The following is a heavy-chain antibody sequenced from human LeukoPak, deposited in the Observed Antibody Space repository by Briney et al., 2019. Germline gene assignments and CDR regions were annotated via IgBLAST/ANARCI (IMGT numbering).Heavy chain of an antibody. Sequence: ASVKVSCKASGYTFTSYDINWVRQATGQGLEWMGIINPSGGSTSYAQKFQGRVTMTRDMSTSTVYMELSSLRSEDTAVYYCARDRTIAVAGSTHFDYWGQGTLVTVSS. CDR2: INPSGGST. D-gene: IGHD6-19*01. CDR1: GYTFTSYD. CDR3: ARDRTIAVAGSTHFDY. V-gene: IGHV1-46*01. J-gene: IGHJ4*02.